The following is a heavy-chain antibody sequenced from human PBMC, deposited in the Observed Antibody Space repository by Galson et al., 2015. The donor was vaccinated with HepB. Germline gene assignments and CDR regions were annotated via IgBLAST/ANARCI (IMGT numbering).Heavy chain of an antibody. CDR2: IYNSGST. CDR1: GGSISSYY. CDR3: TRDMRPFTSGWRAFDI. Sequence: TLSLTCTVSGGSISSYYWSWIRQPPGKGLEWIGYIYNSGSTNYNPSLKSRVTISLETAKNQFSLKLGSVTAADTAVYYCTRDMRPFTSGWRAFDIWGQGTMVTVTS. D-gene: IGHD6-19*01. V-gene: IGHV4-59*01. J-gene: IGHJ3*02.